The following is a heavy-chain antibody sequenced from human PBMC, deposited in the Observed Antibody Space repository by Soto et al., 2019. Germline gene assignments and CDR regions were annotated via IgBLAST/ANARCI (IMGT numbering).Heavy chain of an antibody. CDR2: INHSGST. CDR3: ARDKIPGLFDY. Sequence: ASETLSLTCAVYGGSFSGYYWTWIRQPPGTGLEWIGEINHSGSTNYNPSLKSRVTISVDTSKNQFSLKLPSVTAADTAVYYCARDKIPGLFDYWGQGTLVTVSP. J-gene: IGHJ4*02. D-gene: IGHD2-21*01. CDR1: GGSFSGYY. V-gene: IGHV4-34*01.